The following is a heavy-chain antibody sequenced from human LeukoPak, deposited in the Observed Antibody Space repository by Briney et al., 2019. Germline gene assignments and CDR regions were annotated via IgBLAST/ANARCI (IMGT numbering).Heavy chain of an antibody. CDR2: ISSNGGST. D-gene: IGHD3-10*01. V-gene: IGHV3-64*01. CDR3: ARGGLLWFGELSGY. CDR1: GFTFSSYA. J-gene: IGHJ4*02. Sequence: GGSLRLSCAASGFTFSSYAMHWVRQAPGKGLEYVSVISSNGGSTYYANSVKGRFTISRDNSKNMLYLQMGSLRAEDMAVYYCARGGLLWFGELSGYWGQGTLVTVSS.